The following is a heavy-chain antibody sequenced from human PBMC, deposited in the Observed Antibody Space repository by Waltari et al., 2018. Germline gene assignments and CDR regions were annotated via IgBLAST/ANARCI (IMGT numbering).Heavy chain of an antibody. V-gene: IGHV3-23*01. Sequence: EAQLLESGGGLVQPGGSLRLSCAASGFPFSTFGMSWVRQAPGKGLEWVSGFRGTGGSTSYADSVKGRFTISRDNSKNTLYLQMNSLRAEDSAVYYCAKGPYYGSAIGMDVWGQGTTVAVSS. CDR1: GFPFSTFG. CDR2: FRGTGGST. D-gene: IGHD3-10*01. J-gene: IGHJ6*02. CDR3: AKGPYYGSAIGMDV.